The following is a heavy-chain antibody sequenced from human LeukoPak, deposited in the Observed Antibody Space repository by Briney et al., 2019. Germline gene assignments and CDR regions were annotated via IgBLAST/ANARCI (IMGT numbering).Heavy chain of an antibody. CDR1: GGSITNNNYY. Sequence: TSETLSLTCTVSGGSITNNNYYWDWIRQPPGKGLEYIGFIYYGGTTKYSPSLKSRATISADTSKNQFSLMLTSVTAADTAVYYCARGRYYYDSSGYYYDNWFDPWGHGTLVTVSS. V-gene: IGHV4-61*05. CDR2: IYYGGTT. CDR3: ARGRYYYDSSGYYYDNWFDP. J-gene: IGHJ5*02. D-gene: IGHD3-22*01.